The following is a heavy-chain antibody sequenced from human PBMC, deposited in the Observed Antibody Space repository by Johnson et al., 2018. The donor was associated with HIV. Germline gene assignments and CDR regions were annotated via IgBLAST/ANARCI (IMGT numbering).Heavy chain of an antibody. J-gene: IGHJ3*02. CDR3: ARDPRGEAMALDAFDS. D-gene: IGHD5-18*01. Sequence: VQLVESGGGLVQPGGSLRLSCAASGFTVSSNYMSWVRQAPGQGLEWVSIIYSGGSTYYADSVKGRFTISRDNSKNTLYLQMNSLRAEDTAVYYCARDPRGEAMALDAFDSWGQGTMVTVSS. V-gene: IGHV3-66*01. CDR1: GFTVSSNY. CDR2: IYSGGST.